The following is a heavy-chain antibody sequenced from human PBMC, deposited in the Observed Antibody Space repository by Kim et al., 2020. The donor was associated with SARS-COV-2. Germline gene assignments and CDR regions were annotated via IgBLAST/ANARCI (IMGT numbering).Heavy chain of an antibody. Sequence: GSLRLSCAASGFTFSSYGMHWVRQAPGKGLEWVAVISYDGSNKYYADSVKGRFTISRDNSKNTLYLQMNSLRAEDTAVYYCARNAGGYNWFDPWGQGTLVTVSS. CDR2: ISYDGSNK. CDR1: GFTFSSYG. V-gene: IGHV3-33*05. CDR3: ARNAGGYNWFDP. D-gene: IGHD3-16*01. J-gene: IGHJ5*02.